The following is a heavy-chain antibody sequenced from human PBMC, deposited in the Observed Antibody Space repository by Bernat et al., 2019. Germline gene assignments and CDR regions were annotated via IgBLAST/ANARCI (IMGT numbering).Heavy chain of an antibody. Sequence: DVQLVESGGTLVQPGGSLRLSCAASGFTFSNYWMGWVRQAPGKGLEWVANIKQDGSDKYYVDSVKGRFTISRDNTKNLLYLQMNSLRAEDTAVYYCAREWGDRDWFDPWGQGTLVTVCS. V-gene: IGHV3-7*03. J-gene: IGHJ5*02. CDR3: AREWGDRDWFDP. CDR2: IKQDGSDK. D-gene: IGHD2-21*01. CDR1: GFTFSNYW.